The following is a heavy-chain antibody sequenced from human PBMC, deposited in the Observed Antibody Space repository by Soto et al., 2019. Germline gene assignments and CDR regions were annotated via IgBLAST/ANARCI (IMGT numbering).Heavy chain of an antibody. CDR2: IYPGDSDT. V-gene: IGHV5-51*01. D-gene: IGHD4-17*01. Sequence: SLKISCKGSGYTFTTYWIGWVRQMPGKGLEWMGIIYPGDSDTRYSPSFQGQVTISADKSISTAYLQWSSLKASDTSLYYCAIVRSTVTSFIDYRGQGTLVTVSS. CDR3: AIVRSTVTSFIDY. CDR1: GYTFTTYW. J-gene: IGHJ4*02.